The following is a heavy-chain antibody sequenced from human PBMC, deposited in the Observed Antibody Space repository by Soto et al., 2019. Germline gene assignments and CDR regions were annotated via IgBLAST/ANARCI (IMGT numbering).Heavy chain of an antibody. D-gene: IGHD2-2*02. CDR2: INPNSGGT. CDR3: ARSLTEGYCTITGCYTRPLYGMDV. Sequence: ASVKVSCKASGYTFSGYYIHWLRQAPGQGLEWMGWINPNSGGTNYAQKFQGRVTVTRDTPTSTAYMELSRLTSDDTAVYYCARSLTEGYCTITGCYTRPLYGMDVWGQGTTVTVSS. V-gene: IGHV1-2*02. J-gene: IGHJ6*02. CDR1: GYTFSGYY.